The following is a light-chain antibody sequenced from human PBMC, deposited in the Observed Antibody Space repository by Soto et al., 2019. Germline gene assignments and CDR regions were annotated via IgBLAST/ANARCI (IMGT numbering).Light chain of an antibody. Sequence: EIVLTQSPGTLSLSPGERATLSCRASENIISDYSAWYQLKPGQPPRLLIYAATKRAIGIPGRFSGSGSGTDFTLTISRLEPEDFAVYYCQQYGRSPLFGQGTRLEIK. CDR2: AAT. CDR1: ENIISDY. J-gene: IGKJ5*01. CDR3: QQYGRSPL. V-gene: IGKV3-20*01.